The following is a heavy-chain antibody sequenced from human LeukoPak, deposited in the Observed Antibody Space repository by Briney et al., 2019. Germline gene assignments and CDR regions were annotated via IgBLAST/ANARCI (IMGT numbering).Heavy chain of an antibody. CDR3: ARVNGEVDAFDI. J-gene: IGHJ3*02. D-gene: IGHD3-10*01. V-gene: IGHV4-34*01. CDR1: GGSFSGYY. CDR2: INHSGST. Sequence: KPSETLSLTCAVYGGSFSGYYWSWIRQPPGKGLEWIGEINHSGSTNYNPFLKSRVTISVDTSKNRFSLKLSSVTAADTAVYYCARVNGEVDAFDIWGQGTMVTVSS.